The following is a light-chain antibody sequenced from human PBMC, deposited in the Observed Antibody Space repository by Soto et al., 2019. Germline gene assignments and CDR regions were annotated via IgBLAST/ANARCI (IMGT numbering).Light chain of an antibody. CDR3: QQSRT. CDR1: QSVSSN. CDR2: GAS. J-gene: IGKJ1*01. Sequence: EIVMTQSPATLSVSPGERATLSCRASQSVSSNLAWYQQKPGQAPRLLIYGASTRATGIPARFSGSGSGTEFTLTISSLKSEDFAVYYCQQSRTFGQGTKVEIK. V-gene: IGKV3-15*01.